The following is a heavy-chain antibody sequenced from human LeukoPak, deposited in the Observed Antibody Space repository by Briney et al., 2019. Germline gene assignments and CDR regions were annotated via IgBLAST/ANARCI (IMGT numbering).Heavy chain of an antibody. CDR3: ARDLEEIAGDYYDSSGYKY. Sequence: GRSLRLSCAASGFTFSSYGMHWVRQAPGKGLEWVAVIWYDGSNEYYADSVKGRFTISRDNSKNTLYLQMNSLRAEDTAVYYCARDLEEIAGDYYDSSGYKYWGQGTLVTVSS. D-gene: IGHD3-22*01. J-gene: IGHJ4*02. V-gene: IGHV3-33*01. CDR2: IWYDGSNE. CDR1: GFTFSSYG.